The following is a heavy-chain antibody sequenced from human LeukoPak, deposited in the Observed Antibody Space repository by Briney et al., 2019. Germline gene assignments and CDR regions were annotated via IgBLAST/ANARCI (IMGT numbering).Heavy chain of an antibody. CDR2: ISGSGDNT. D-gene: IGHD3-22*01. CDR3: AKGSYYDSSGSFYFDY. J-gene: IGHJ4*02. CDR1: GFIFSNYG. V-gene: IGHV3-23*01. Sequence: GGSLRLSCAASGFIFSNYGMNWVRQAPGKGLEWVSGISGSGDNTYYADSVKGRFTISRDNSKNTLYVQVNSLGTEDTAAYYCAKGSYYDSSGSFYFDYWGQGTLVTVSS.